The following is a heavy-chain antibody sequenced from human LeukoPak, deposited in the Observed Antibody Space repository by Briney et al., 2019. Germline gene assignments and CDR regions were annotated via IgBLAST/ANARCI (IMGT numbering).Heavy chain of an antibody. CDR3: AKDKSGSSQHFDS. V-gene: IGHV3-30*18. CDR1: RFTFSTYG. CDR2: ISYDGSSK. J-gene: IGHJ4*02. D-gene: IGHD1-26*01. Sequence: GGSLRLSCAASRFTFSTYGMHWVRQAPGKGLERVAYISYDGSSKYYADSVKVRCTISRDNSKNTLYLQMNSLRDADTAVYYCAKDKSGSSQHFDSWGQGTLVTVSS.